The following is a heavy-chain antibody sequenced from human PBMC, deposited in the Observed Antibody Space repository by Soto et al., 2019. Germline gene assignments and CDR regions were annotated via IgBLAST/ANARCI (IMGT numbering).Heavy chain of an antibody. CDR3: AKDTYYYDRSGYYTYDH. J-gene: IGHJ4*02. V-gene: IGHV3-30*18. D-gene: IGHD3-22*01. Sequence: PGGSLRLSCAASGLTLSNYWMHWVRQAPGKGLEWVASVSYDGSNKHYADSVKGRFTISRDNSRNTLDLQMNSLRAEDTAVYYCAKDTYYYDRSGYYTYDHWGQGTQVTVSS. CDR2: VSYDGSNK. CDR1: GLTLSNYW.